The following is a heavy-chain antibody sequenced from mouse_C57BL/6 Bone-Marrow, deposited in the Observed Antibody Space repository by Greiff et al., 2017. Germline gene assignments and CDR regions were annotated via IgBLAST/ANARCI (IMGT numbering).Heavy chain of an antibody. Sequence: VQLKESGPVLVKPGPSVKISCKASGFTFTDYYMHWVKQSHGKSLEWIGLVYPYNGGTSYNQKFKGKATLTVDTSSSTAYMELNSLTSEDSAVYYCVCSYVGVFDVWGTGTTVTVSS. CDR3: VCSYVGVFDV. CDR2: VYPYNGGT. D-gene: IGHD1-1*01. V-gene: IGHV1-36*01. J-gene: IGHJ1*03. CDR1: GFTFTDYY.